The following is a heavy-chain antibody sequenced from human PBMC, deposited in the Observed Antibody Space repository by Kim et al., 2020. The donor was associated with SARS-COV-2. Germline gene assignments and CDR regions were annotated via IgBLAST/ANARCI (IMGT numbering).Heavy chain of an antibody. D-gene: IGHD3-22*01. Sequence: SETLSLTCAVYGGSFSGYYWSWIRQPPGKGLEWIGEINHSGSTNYNPSLKSRVTISVDTSKNQFSLKLSSVTAADTAVYYCARGQVYRYYDSSGPAELYYFDYWGQGTLVTVSS. J-gene: IGHJ4*02. V-gene: IGHV4-34*01. CDR1: GGSFSGYY. CDR3: ARGQVYRYYDSSGPAELYYFDY. CDR2: INHSGST.